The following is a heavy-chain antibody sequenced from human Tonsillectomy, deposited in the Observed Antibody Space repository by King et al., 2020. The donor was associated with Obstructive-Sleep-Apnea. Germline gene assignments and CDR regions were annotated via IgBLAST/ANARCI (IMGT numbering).Heavy chain of an antibody. CDR3: AKGGCHYGSGSYYATCNVDY. CDR2: ISYDGSNK. V-gene: IGHV3-30*18. Sequence: VQLVESGGGVVQPGRSLRLSCAASGFTFSSYGMHWVRQAPGKGLEWVAVISYDGSNKYYADSVKGRFTISRDNSKNTLYLQMNSLRAEDTAVYYCAKGGCHYGSGSYYATCNVDYWGQGTLVTVSS. CDR1: GFTFSSYG. J-gene: IGHJ4*02. D-gene: IGHD3-10*01.